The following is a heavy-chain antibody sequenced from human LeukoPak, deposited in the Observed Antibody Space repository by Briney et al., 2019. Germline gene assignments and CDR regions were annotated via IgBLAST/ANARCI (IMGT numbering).Heavy chain of an antibody. Sequence: SQTLSLTCTVSGGSISSGGYSWSWFRQHPGKGLEWIGYIYYSGSTYYNPSLKSRVTISVDTSKNQFSLKLSSVAAADTAVYYCARVVRWPHYFDYWGQGTLVTVSS. J-gene: IGHJ4*02. CDR2: IYYSGST. V-gene: IGHV4-31*03. CDR3: ARVVRWPHYFDY. CDR1: GGSISSGGYS. D-gene: IGHD2-2*01.